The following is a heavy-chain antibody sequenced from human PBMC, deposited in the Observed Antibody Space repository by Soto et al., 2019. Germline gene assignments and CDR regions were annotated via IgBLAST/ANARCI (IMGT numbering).Heavy chain of an antibody. D-gene: IGHD2-8*01. V-gene: IGHV3-23*01. CDR2: IFGSGGGI. CDR3: AKDLIENNGIWEPFVI. J-gene: IGHJ3*02. CDR1: GFTFSVYT. Sequence: PGGSLRLSCEASGFTFSVYTMNWVRQVPGKGLQWVCGIFGSGGGIQYADSVRGRFTVSRDNSKNTLYLQMDSLRTEDTAVYYWAKDLIENNGIWEPFVIWGQGTEVTVSS.